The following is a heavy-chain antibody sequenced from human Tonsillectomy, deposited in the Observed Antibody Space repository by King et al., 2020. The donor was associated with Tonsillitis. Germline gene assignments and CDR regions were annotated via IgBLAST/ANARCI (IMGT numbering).Heavy chain of an antibody. J-gene: IGHJ4*02. CDR3: ARDELYYYDSSDRYFDY. V-gene: IGHV3-7*01. D-gene: IGHD3-22*01. CDR2: IKQDGSEK. CDR1: GFTFSSYW. Sequence: VQLVESGGGLVQPGGSLRLSCAASGFTFSSYWMSWVRQVPGKGLERVANIKQDGSEKYYVDSVKGRFTISRDNAKNSLYLQMNSLRAEDTAVYYCARDELYYYDSSDRYFDYWGQGTLVTVSS.